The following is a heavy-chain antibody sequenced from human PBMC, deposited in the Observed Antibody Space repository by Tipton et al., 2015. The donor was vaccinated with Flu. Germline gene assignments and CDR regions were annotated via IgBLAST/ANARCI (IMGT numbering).Heavy chain of an antibody. CDR3: ARDRGFGAYTLDY. D-gene: IGHD3-10*01. J-gene: IGHJ4*02. Sequence: QLVQSGAEVKKPGASVRISCTASGYTFTNYNMHWVRQAPGQGPEWMGIIYPSGGGTTYAQRFQGRVTLTRDKSTSTVYMELSSLRSEDTAFYYCARDRGFGAYTLDYWGQGPLVTVAS. CDR1: GYTFTNYN. CDR2: IYPSGGGT. V-gene: IGHV1-46*01.